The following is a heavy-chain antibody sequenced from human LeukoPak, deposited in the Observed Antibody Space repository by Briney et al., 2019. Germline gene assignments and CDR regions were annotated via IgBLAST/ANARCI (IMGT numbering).Heavy chain of an antibody. CDR3: ARGSDYVFSWFDP. CDR2: IYYSGST. D-gene: IGHD3-16*01. J-gene: IGHJ5*02. CDR1: GGSISSYY. Sequence: SETLSLTCTVSGGSISSYYWSWIRQPPGKGLEWIGYIYYSGSTNYNPSLKSRVTISVDTSKNQFSLKLSSVTAADTAVYYCARGSDYVFSWFDPWGQGTLVTVSS. V-gene: IGHV4-59*01.